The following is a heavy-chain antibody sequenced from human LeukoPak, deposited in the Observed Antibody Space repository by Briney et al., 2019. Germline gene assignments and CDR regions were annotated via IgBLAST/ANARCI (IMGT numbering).Heavy chain of an antibody. D-gene: IGHD3-10*01. Sequence: GGSLRLSCAPSGFTFDNFAMTWVRQAPGKGLEWVSEITGSGGSTYYADSVKGRFTISRDNPKNTLYLQMNSLRAEDTAIYYCARELFDFDYWGQGTLVTVSS. CDR3: ARELFDFDY. CDR1: GFTFDNFA. V-gene: IGHV3-23*01. J-gene: IGHJ4*02. CDR2: ITGSGGST.